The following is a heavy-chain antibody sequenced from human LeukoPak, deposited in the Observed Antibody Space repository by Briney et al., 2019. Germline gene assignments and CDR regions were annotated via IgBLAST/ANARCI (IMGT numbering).Heavy chain of an antibody. Sequence: SETLSLTCTVSGGSISSGSSYWSWIRQPPGKGLEWIGYIYHSGCTYYNPSLKSRVTISVDRSKNQFSLKLSSVTAADTAVYYCAANKYYDSSGYYYFDYWGQGTLVTVSS. CDR2: IYHSGCT. CDR1: GGSISSGSSY. CDR3: AANKYYDSSGYYYFDY. J-gene: IGHJ4*02. V-gene: IGHV4-30-2*01. D-gene: IGHD3-22*01.